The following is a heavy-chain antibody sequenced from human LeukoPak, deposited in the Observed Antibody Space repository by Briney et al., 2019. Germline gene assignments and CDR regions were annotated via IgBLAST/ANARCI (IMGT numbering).Heavy chain of an antibody. CDR3: ARDLKLGYSSGWYEGDAFDI. J-gene: IGHJ3*02. CDR2: IYTSGGT. CDR1: GGSISGYY. Sequence: SETLSLTCTVSGGSISGYYWSWIRQPAGKGLEWIGRIYTSGGTNYNPSLKSRVTMSVDTSKNQFSLKLSSVTAADMAVYCCARDLKLGYSSGWYEGDAFDIWGQGTMVTVSS. V-gene: IGHV4-4*07. D-gene: IGHD6-19*01.